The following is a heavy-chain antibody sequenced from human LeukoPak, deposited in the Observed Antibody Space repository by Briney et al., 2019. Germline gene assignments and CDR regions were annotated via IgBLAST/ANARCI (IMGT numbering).Heavy chain of an antibody. D-gene: IGHD3-22*01. CDR1: GFTFSSYS. Sequence: GGSLRLSCAASGFTFSSYSMNWVRQAPGKGLEWVSAISGSGGSTYYADSVKGRFTISRDNSKHTLYLQLNSLRAEDTAVYYCAKDRNYNDSSWYYWGRDWYFDLWGRGTLVTVSS. J-gene: IGHJ2*01. CDR2: ISGSGGST. CDR3: AKDRNYNDSSWYYWGRDWYFDL. V-gene: IGHV3-23*01.